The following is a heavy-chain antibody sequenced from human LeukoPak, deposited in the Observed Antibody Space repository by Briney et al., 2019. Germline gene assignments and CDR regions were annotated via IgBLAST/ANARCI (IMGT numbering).Heavy chain of an antibody. Sequence: SVKVSCKASGGTFSSYAISWVRQAPGQGLEWMGRIIPILGIANYAQKFQGRVTITADKSTSTAYMELSSLRSEDTAVYYCARDNQKGWYSSSSNWFDPWGQGTLVTVSS. V-gene: IGHV1-69*04. CDR2: IIPILGIA. D-gene: IGHD6-6*01. J-gene: IGHJ5*02. CDR1: GGTFSSYA. CDR3: ARDNQKGWYSSSSNWFDP.